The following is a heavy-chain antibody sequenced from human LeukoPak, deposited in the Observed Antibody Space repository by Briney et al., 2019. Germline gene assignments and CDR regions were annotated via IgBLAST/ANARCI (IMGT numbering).Heavy chain of an antibody. Sequence: SETLSLTCAVYGVSFSGYYWSWIRQPPGKGLEWIGEINHSGSTNYNPSLKSRVTISVDTSKNQFSLKLSSVTAADTAVYYCARVKGLLWFGELYGWFDPWGQGTLVTVSS. CDR1: GVSFSGYY. J-gene: IGHJ5*02. CDR2: INHSGST. CDR3: ARVKGLLWFGELYGWFDP. D-gene: IGHD3-10*01. V-gene: IGHV4-34*01.